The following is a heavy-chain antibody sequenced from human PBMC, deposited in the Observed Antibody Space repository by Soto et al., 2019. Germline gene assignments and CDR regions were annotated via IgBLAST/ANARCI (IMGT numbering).Heavy chain of an antibody. V-gene: IGHV4-4*08. D-gene: IGHD2-21*01. CDR3: ARIPSP. CDR1: GGSFNNYY. J-gene: IGHJ5*02. CDR2: IYSSGSA. Sequence: SETLSLTCTVSGGSFNNYYWTWIRQPPGKGLEWIGYIYSSGSAGYNPSLKSRVTMLVDTSKNQFSLKLSSVTAADTAVYYCARIPSPWGQGTLVTVSS.